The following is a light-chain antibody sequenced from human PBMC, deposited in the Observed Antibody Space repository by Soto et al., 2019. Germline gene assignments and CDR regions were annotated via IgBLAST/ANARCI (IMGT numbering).Light chain of an antibody. J-gene: IGKJ4*01. V-gene: IGKV3-15*01. Sequence: EIVVTQSPATLSVSPGERATLSCRASQSVKNSLAWYQQKPGQAPRLLIYDASTRATGIQDRFSGSGSGTEFTLTISGLQSEDFAGYYCQQYDKWPLTFGGGTKVEIK. CDR2: DAS. CDR1: QSVKNS. CDR3: QQYDKWPLT.